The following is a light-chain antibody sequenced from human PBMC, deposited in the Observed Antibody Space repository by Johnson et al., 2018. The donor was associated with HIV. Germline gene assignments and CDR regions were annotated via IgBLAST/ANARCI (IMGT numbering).Light chain of an antibody. CDR2: ENN. V-gene: IGLV1-51*02. CDR3: GTWGCSLSATYD. CDR1: SSNIGNNY. J-gene: IGLJ1*01. Sequence: QSVLTQPPSVSAAPGQKVTISCSGSSSNIGNNYVSWYQQLPGTAPKLLIYENNKRPSGIPDRFSGSNSGTSATLGITGLQTGDEADYYCGTWGCSLSATYDFGTGTKVTVL.